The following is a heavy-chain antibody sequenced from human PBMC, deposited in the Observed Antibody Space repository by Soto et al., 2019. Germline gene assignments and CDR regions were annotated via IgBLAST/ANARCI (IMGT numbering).Heavy chain of an antibody. D-gene: IGHD2-21*02. J-gene: IGHJ3*02. Sequence: SETLSLTCAVSGGSISSSNWWSWVHQPPGKGLEWIGEIYHSGSTNYNPSLKSRVTISVDKSKNQFSLKLSSVTAADTAVYYCARAVTAFNAFDIWGQGTMVTVSS. V-gene: IGHV4-4*02. CDR1: GGSISSSNW. CDR2: IYHSGST. CDR3: ARAVTAFNAFDI.